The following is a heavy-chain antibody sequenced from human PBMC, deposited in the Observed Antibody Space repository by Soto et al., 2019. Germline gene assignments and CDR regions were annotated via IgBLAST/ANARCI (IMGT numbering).Heavy chain of an antibody. CDR1: GSTFSSYW. Sequence: GGSLRLSCAASGSTFSSYWMHWVRQAPGKGLVWVSRINSDGSSTSYADSVKGRFTISRDNAKNTLYLQMNSLRAEDTAVYYCARDNIVVVPAAPDYYYYMDVWGKGTTVTVSS. CDR3: ARDNIVVVPAAPDYYYYMDV. V-gene: IGHV3-74*01. D-gene: IGHD2-2*01. CDR2: INSDGSST. J-gene: IGHJ6*03.